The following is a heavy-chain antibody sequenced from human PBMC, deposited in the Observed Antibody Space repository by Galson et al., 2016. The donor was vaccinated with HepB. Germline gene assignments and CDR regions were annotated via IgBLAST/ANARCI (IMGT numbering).Heavy chain of an antibody. CDR1: GDTFSTYA. CDR2: IIPIFGTT. CDR3: ARDTMVRGAKMDY. D-gene: IGHD3-10*01. J-gene: IGHJ4*02. Sequence: SVKVSCKASGDTFSTYAISWVRQTPGQGPEWMGGIIPIFGTTNYAQRFQGRVTITADESTSTAYMELSSLRSEDTAVYYCARDTMVRGAKMDYWGQGTLVTVSS. V-gene: IGHV1-69*13.